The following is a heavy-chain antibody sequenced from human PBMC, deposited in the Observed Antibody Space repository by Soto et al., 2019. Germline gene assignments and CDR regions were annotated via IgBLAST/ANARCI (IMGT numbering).Heavy chain of an antibody. CDR1: GYPFTHYG. CDR3: ASRPPGGPYRRVFDN. CDR2: ISPFNGNT. J-gene: IGHJ4*02. D-gene: IGHD3-10*01. Sequence: GASVKVSCKSSGYPFTHYGITWIRQARGQGLEWMGWISPFNGNTNYGQTLQGRVTLTTDTSTSTVYMELRSLRSDDTAVYYCASRPPGGPYRRVFDNWSQGALVT. V-gene: IGHV1-18*01.